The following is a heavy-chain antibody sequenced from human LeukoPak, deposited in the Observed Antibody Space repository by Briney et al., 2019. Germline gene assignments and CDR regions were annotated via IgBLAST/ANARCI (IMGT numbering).Heavy chain of an antibody. J-gene: IGHJ4*02. CDR1: GFTFSNYG. V-gene: IGHV3-30*18. Sequence: GGSLRLSCAASGFTFSNYGIHWVRQAPGKGLEWVAVISYDGSNKYYADSVKGRFTISRDNSKNTLYLQMNSLRAEDTAVYYCAKGNVWGSYRHYWGQGTLVTVSS. CDR2: ISYDGSNK. CDR3: AKGNVWGSYRHY. D-gene: IGHD3-16*01.